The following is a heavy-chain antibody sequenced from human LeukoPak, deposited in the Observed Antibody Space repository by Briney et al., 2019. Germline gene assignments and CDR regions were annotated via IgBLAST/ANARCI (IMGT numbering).Heavy chain of an antibody. D-gene: IGHD3-10*01. J-gene: IGHJ3*02. CDR1: GFTLSSYS. Sequence: GGSLRLSCAASGFTLSSYSMNWVRQAPGKGLEWVSSISSSSSYIYYADPWKGRFTIPRDNAKNSLYLQMNSLRAEDTAFYYCARGLWFGELLWAFDIWGQGTMVTVSS. CDR2: ISSSSSYI. V-gene: IGHV3-21*01. CDR3: ARGLWFGELLWAFDI.